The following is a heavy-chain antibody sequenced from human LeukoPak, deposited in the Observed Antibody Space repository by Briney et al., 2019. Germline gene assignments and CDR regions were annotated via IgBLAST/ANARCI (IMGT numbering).Heavy chain of an antibody. J-gene: IGHJ4*02. V-gene: IGHV3-30*02. CDR2: VRSDGSDK. Sequence: GGSLRLSCAASGLTFSNAWMGWVRQAPGKGLEWVTFVRSDGSDKYYADSVKGRFTFSRDNSKNTVYLQMNSLRPEDTAVYYCVRDRDWAFDYWGQGSLVTVSS. CDR3: VRDRDWAFDY. D-gene: IGHD2-21*02. CDR1: GLTFSNAW.